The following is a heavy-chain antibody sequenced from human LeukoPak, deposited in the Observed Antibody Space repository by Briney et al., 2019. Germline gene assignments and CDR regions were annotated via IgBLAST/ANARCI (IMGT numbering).Heavy chain of an antibody. D-gene: IGHD5-18*01. J-gene: IGHJ4*02. CDR1: GGTFSSYA. CDR3: ATFRTPGTAWDTAMVSLGYYFDY. V-gene: IGHV1-69*04. CDR2: IIPILGIA. Sequence: GASVKVSCKASGGTFSSYAISWVRQAPGQGLEWMGRIIPILGIANYAQKFQGRVTITADKSTSTAYMELSSLRSEDTAVYYCATFRTPGTAWDTAMVSLGYYFDYWGQGTLVTVSS.